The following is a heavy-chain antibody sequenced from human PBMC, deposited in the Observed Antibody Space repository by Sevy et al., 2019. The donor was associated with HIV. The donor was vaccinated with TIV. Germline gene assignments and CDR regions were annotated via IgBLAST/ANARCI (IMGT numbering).Heavy chain of an antibody. J-gene: IGHJ4*02. CDR2: INQDGSVK. Sequence: GGSLRLSCAASGFTFSTYAMGWVRQAPGKGLEWVANINQDGSVKYYVDSVRGRFTISRDNARNLVFLQMSSLRVDDSALYYCVKAIAKDGSFWGQGTLVTVSS. CDR3: VKAIAKDGSF. D-gene: IGHD6-13*01. V-gene: IGHV3-7*01. CDR1: GFTFSTYA.